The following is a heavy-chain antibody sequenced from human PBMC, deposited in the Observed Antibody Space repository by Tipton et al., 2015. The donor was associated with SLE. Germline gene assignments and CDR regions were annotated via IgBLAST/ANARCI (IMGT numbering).Heavy chain of an antibody. Sequence: GSLRLPCAASGFTFSDYYMSWIRQAPGKGLEWVSYISSSGSTIYYADSVKGRFTISRDNAKNSLYLQMNSLRAEDTAVYYCARDRFWSGYYNWFDPWGQGTLVTVSS. CDR3: ARDRFWSGYYNWFDP. CDR1: GFTFSDYY. V-gene: IGHV3-11*01. J-gene: IGHJ5*02. D-gene: IGHD3-3*01. CDR2: ISSSGSTI.